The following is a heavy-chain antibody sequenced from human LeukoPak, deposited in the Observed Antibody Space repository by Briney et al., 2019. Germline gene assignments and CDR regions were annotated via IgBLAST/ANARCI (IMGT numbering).Heavy chain of an antibody. V-gene: IGHV3-30*18. CDR1: GCTFSTWG. D-gene: IGHD5-24*01. CDR3: AKQGDNSGLDY. CDR2: ISFDGSRE. Sequence: GGSLRLSCAASGCTFSTWGMHWVRQAPGKGLEWVAGISFDGSREHYPDSEKGRFTISRDNSKNTLYLQMNSLRAEDTAVYYCAKQGDNSGLDYWGQGTLVTVSS. J-gene: IGHJ4*02.